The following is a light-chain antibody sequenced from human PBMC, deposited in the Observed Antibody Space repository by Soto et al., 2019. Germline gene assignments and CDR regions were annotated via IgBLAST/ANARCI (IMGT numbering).Light chain of an antibody. V-gene: IGKV1-5*03. CDR1: QSLSSW. CDR2: KAS. Sequence: DIQMTQSPSPLSASVGDRVTITCRASQSLSSWLAWYQQKPGKAPKVLIYKASNLESGVPSRFSGSGSGTEFTLTISSLQPDDFATYYCQQYNSYPLTFGPGTKVDIK. J-gene: IGKJ3*01. CDR3: QQYNSYPLT.